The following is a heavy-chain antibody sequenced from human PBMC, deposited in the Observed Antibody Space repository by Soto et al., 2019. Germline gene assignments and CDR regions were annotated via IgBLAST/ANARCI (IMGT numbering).Heavy chain of an antibody. V-gene: IGHV5-51*01. J-gene: IGHJ5*02. Sequence: GESLKISCKGSGYSFTSYWIGWVRQMPGKGLEWMGIIYPGDSDTRYSPSFQGQVTISADKSISTAYLQWSSLKASDTAMYYCARRSDYCSGGSCYNNWFDPWGQGTLVTVSS. CDR3: ARRSDYCSGGSCYNNWFDP. CDR2: IYPGDSDT. D-gene: IGHD2-15*01. CDR1: GYSFTSYW.